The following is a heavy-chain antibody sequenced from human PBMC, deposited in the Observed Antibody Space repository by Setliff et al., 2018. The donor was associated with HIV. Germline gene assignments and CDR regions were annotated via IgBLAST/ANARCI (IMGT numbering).Heavy chain of an antibody. CDR2: ISWNSGSI. CDR3: AKNARDYYYYYMDV. Sequence: GGSVRLSCAASGFTFDDYAMHWVRQAPGKGLEWVSGISWNSGSIGYADSVKGRFTISRDNAKNSLYLQMNSLRTEDTAVYYCAKNARDYYYYYMDVWGKGTTVTVSS. J-gene: IGHJ6*03. CDR1: GFTFDDYA. V-gene: IGHV3-9*01.